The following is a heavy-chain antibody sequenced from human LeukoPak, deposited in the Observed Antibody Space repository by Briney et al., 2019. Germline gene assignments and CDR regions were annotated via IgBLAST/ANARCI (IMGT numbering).Heavy chain of an antibody. D-gene: IGHD1-1*01. CDR3: ARDALEAFDI. Sequence: PGGSLRLSCVASGFIFSSYGMHWVRQAPGKGLEWVAVIWYDGSNEYDADSVKGRFTISRDNSKNTLYLQMNSLRAEDTAVYYCARDALEAFDIWGQGTMVTVSS. CDR2: IWYDGSNE. V-gene: IGHV3-33*01. J-gene: IGHJ3*02. CDR1: GFIFSSYG.